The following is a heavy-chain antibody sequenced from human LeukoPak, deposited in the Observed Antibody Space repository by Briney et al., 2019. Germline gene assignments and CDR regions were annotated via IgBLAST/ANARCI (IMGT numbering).Heavy chain of an antibody. CDR3: ARGLRRERQLLRAFDY. V-gene: IGHV1-8*01. Sequence: ASVKVSCKASGYTFTNYDINWVRQATGQGLEWVGWMNPNSGNTGYAQKFQGRVAMTWNTSISTAYMDLSSLRSEDTALYYCARGLRRERQLLRAFDYWGQGTLVTVSS. D-gene: IGHD1-26*01. CDR1: GYTFTNYD. CDR2: MNPNSGNT. J-gene: IGHJ4*02.